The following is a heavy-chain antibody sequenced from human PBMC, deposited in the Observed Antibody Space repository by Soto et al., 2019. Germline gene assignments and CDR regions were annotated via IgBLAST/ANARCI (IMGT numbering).Heavy chain of an antibody. CDR1: GGSISSGGYY. D-gene: IGHD6-13*01. V-gene: IGHV4-31*03. CDR2: IYYSGST. Sequence: QVQLQESGPGLVKPSQTLSLTCTVSGGSISSGGYYWSWIRQDPGKGLEWIGYIYYSGSTYYNPSLKSRVTISVDTSKNQFSLKLSSVTAADTAVYYCARGGIAAAAPPDYWGQGTLVTDSS. J-gene: IGHJ4*02. CDR3: ARGGIAAAAPPDY.